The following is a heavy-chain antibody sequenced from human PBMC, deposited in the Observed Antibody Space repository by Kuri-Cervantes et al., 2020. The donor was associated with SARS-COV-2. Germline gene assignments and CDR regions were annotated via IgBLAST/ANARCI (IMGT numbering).Heavy chain of an antibody. D-gene: IGHD6-13*01. Sequence: SETLSLTCTVSGGSISSSSYYWGWIRQPPGKGLEWIGSIYDSGSTYYNPSLKSRVTISVDTSKNQFSLKLSSVTAADTAVYYCARVGEYSSSLDYWGQGTLVTVSS. CDR2: IYDSGST. J-gene: IGHJ4*02. CDR3: ARVGEYSSSLDY. CDR1: GGSISSSSYY. V-gene: IGHV4-39*07.